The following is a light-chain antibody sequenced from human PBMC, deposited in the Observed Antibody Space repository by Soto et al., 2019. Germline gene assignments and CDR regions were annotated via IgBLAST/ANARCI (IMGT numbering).Light chain of an antibody. V-gene: IGLV1-51*01. J-gene: IGLJ1*01. CDR3: GAWDSSLTTYA. Sequence: QSVLTQPPSVSAAPGQKVTISCSGSSPNIGRNYVSWYQHLPGTAPKLLIYDADKRPSGIPDRFSGYKSGASATLGITGLQTGDEADYYCGAWDSSLTTYAFGTGTKV. CDR1: SPNIGRNY. CDR2: DAD.